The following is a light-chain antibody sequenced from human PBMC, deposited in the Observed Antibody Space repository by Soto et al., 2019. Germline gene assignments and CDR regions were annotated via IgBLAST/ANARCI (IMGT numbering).Light chain of an antibody. Sequence: EIVMTQSPATLSVSPGERATLSCRASQSVSSNLAWYQQKSGQAPRLLIYGASTRATGIPARFSGSGSATEFTLTISSLQSEDFAVYYCQQYNNWPWTFGQGT. CDR1: QSVSSN. V-gene: IGKV3-15*01. J-gene: IGKJ1*01. CDR2: GAS. CDR3: QQYNNWPWT.